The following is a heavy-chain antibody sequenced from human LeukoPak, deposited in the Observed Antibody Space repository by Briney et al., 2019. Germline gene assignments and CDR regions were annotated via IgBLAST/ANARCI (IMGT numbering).Heavy chain of an antibody. Sequence: GASVKVSCKASGYTFTSYDINWVRQATGQWLEWMGWMNPNSGNTGYAQKFQGRVTITRNTSISTAYMELSSLRSEDTAVYYCARGWGTYYDFWSGYWGSDEHNWFDPWGQGTLVTVSS. J-gene: IGHJ5*02. CDR2: MNPNSGNT. D-gene: IGHD3-3*01. CDR3: ARGWGTYYDFWSGYWGSDEHNWFDP. V-gene: IGHV1-8*03. CDR1: GYTFTSYD.